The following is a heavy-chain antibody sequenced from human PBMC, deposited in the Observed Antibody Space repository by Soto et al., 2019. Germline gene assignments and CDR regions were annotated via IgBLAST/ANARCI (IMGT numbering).Heavy chain of an antibody. J-gene: IGHJ5*02. CDR3: ARDYYDSSGYLNWFDP. CDR2: TYYRSKWYN. Sequence: SQTLSLTCAISGDSVSSNSAAWNWIRQSPSRGLEWLGRTYYRSKWYNDYAVSVKSRITINPDTSKNQFSLQLNSVTPEDTAVYYCARDYYDSSGYLNWFDPWGQGTLVTVYS. V-gene: IGHV6-1*01. D-gene: IGHD3-22*01. CDR1: GDSVSSNSAA.